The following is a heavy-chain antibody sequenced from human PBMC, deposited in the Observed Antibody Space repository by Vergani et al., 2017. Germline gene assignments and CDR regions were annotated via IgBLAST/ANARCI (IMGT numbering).Heavy chain of an antibody. CDR3: ARDRYLYCRSTTSCHNWFDP. CDR1: GAAIKDFY. Sequence: QVHLHEAGPGLVKPSQTLSLTCTVSGAAIKDFYWSWFRQPPGKGLEWIGYVYYTGSTTYNPSLKSRVTISVDTSNNQFSLRMTSLTAADTAIYYCARDRYLYCRSTTSCHNWFDPWGQGSLVTVSS. D-gene: IGHD2/OR15-2a*01. CDR2: VYYTGST. V-gene: IGHV4-59*01. J-gene: IGHJ5*02.